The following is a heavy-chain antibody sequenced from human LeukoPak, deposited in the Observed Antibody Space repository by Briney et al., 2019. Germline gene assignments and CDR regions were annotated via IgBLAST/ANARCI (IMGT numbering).Heavy chain of an antibody. CDR2: ISAYNGNT. V-gene: IGHV1-18*01. Sequence: ASVKVSCKASGYAFTSYGISWVRQAPGQGLEWMGWISAYNGNTNYAQKLQGRVTMTTDTSTSTAYMELRSLRSDDTAVYYCARDSLWFGELPVDYWGQGTLVTVSS. D-gene: IGHD3-10*01. CDR1: GYAFTSYG. J-gene: IGHJ4*02. CDR3: ARDSLWFGELPVDY.